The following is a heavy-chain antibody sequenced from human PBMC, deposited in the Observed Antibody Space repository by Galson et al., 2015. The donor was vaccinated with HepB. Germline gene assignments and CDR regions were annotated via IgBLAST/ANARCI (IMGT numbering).Heavy chain of an antibody. CDR3: ASCLHTFFLTLQDYYGMDV. V-gene: IGHV3-53*01. Sequence: SLRLSCAASGFSVGSNYMTWVRQAPGKGLEWVSSVYGGGYTYYAESVKGRFSISRDNSKNTLYLQMNSLGAEDTAVYYCASCLHTFFLTLQDYYGMDVWGQGTTVTVSS. CDR1: GFSVGSNY. CDR2: VYGGGYT. D-gene: IGHD3-3*01. J-gene: IGHJ6*02.